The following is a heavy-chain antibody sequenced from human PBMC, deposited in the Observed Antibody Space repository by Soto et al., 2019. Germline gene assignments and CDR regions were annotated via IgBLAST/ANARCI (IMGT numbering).Heavy chain of an antibody. Sequence: GSLRLSCAASGLTFSIFAMSWVRQAPGKGLEWVSGMGGSNDDTYYADSVKGRFTISRDNSKNTLFLQMNSLRAEDTAVYFCAKDRVNHNSVWDPFDIWGQGTTVTVSS. CDR1: GLTFSIFA. CDR2: MGGSNDDT. V-gene: IGHV3-23*01. CDR3: AKDRVNHNSVWDPFDI. D-gene: IGHD1-20*01. J-gene: IGHJ3*02.